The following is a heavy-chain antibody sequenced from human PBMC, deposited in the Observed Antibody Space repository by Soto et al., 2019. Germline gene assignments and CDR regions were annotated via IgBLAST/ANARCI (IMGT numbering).Heavy chain of an antibody. J-gene: IGHJ5*02. CDR1: GYTFASYA. CDR3: ARDYISRVAAADDPENWFDP. Sequence: ASVKVSCKASGYTFASYAISWVRQAPGQGLEWMGWISAYNGNTNYAHKLQGRVTMTTDTSTSTAYMELRSLRSDDTAVYYCARDYISRVAAADDPENWFDPWGQGTLVTVSS. CDR2: ISAYNGNT. V-gene: IGHV1-18*01. D-gene: IGHD6-13*01.